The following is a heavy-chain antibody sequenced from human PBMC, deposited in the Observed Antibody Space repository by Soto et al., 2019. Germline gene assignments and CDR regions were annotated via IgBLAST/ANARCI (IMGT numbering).Heavy chain of an antibody. D-gene: IGHD2-15*01. Sequence: SETLSLTCTVSGGSISSGGYYWSWIRQHPGKGLEWIGYIYYSGSTYYNPSLKSRVTISVDTSKNQFSLKLSSVTAADTAVYYCASAYCSGGSCIGYDAFDIWGQGTMVTVSS. CDR1: GGSISSGGYY. V-gene: IGHV4-31*03. CDR2: IYYSGST. J-gene: IGHJ3*02. CDR3: ASAYCSGGSCIGYDAFDI.